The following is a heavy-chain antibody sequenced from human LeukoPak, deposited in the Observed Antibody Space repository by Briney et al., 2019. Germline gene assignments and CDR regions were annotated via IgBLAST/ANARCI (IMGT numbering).Heavy chain of an antibody. CDR3: AGGFALDF. J-gene: IGHJ3*01. V-gene: IGHV6-1*01. Sequence: SQTVSLNCYISGDTVSSNRAVWNSIGQSPSRGREWMGRTHYMSKWYTESAVSAKSRITISPDTSKTQFSPQLNCVTAHDTAVYYCAGGFALDFWGQGTMVTVSS. CDR1: GDTVSSNRAV. CDR2: THYMSKWYT.